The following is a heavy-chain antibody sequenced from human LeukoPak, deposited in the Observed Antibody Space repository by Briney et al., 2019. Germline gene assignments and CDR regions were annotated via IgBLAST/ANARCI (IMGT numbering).Heavy chain of an antibody. CDR1: GFTFSSYS. D-gene: IGHD3-10*01. Sequence: GGSLRLSCAASGFTFSSYSMNWVRQAPGKGLEWVSSISSSSSYIYYADSVKGRFTISRDNARNSLYLQMNSLRAEDTAVYYCAGDGSGCDDAFDIWGQGTMVTVSS. J-gene: IGHJ3*02. CDR3: AGDGSGCDDAFDI. V-gene: IGHV3-21*01. CDR2: ISSSSSYI.